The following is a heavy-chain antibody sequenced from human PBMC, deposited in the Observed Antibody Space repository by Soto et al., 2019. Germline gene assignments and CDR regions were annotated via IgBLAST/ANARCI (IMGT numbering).Heavy chain of an antibody. CDR2: IHSSGSI. CDR3: ARDLDGLHDDTSGPFPRPG. CDR1: AGSISSDDYY. V-gene: IGHV4-30-4*01. Sequence: SETLSLTCTVSAGSISSDDYYWSWIRQAPGRGLEWIGYIHSSGSIYYNPSLKCRATMSIDTAGNQFSLKVSSVTVADTAVYYCARDLDGLHDDTSGPFPRPGWGQGTLVTVSS. J-gene: IGHJ1*01. D-gene: IGHD3-22*01.